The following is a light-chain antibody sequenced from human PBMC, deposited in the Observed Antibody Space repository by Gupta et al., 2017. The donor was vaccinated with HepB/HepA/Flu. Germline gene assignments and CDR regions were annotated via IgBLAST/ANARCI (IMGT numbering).Light chain of an antibody. J-gene: IGLJ2*01. CDR2: AKN. V-gene: IGLV3-19*01. CDR1: KFRTYY. CDR3: NSRNSSGTVL. Sequence: SADLTPASSVSVVLGPTVRITCQGDKFRTYYASWYQQKPGQAPVLVIYAKNNRPSGIPDRFSGSRSGNTASLTISGVQAEDEADYYCNSRNSSGTVLFGGGTRLTVL.